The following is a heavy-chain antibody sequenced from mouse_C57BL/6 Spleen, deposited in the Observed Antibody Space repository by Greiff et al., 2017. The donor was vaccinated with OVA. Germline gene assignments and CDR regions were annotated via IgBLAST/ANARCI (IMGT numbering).Heavy chain of an antibody. Sequence: VKLVESGPGLVAPSQSLSITCTVSGFSLTSYAISWDRQPPGKGLEWLGVIWTGGGTNYNSALKSRLSISKDNSKSQVFLKMNSLQTDDTARYYCARIDSSGYDYAMDYWGQGTSVTVSS. CDR2: IWTGGGT. V-gene: IGHV2-9-1*01. D-gene: IGHD3-2*02. J-gene: IGHJ4*01. CDR1: GFSLTSYA. CDR3: ARIDSSGYDYAMDY.